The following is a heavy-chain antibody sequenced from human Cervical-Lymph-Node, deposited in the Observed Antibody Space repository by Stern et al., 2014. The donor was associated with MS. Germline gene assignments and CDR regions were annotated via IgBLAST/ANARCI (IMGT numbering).Heavy chain of an antibody. V-gene: IGHV1-46*01. D-gene: IGHD3/OR15-3a*01. Sequence: VQLVESGAEVKKPGASVKVSCKASGYTFISHYMHWVRQAPGQGLEWVGIINPSGDSASYAQKFQGRVTMTRDTSTSTVYMELSSLRSEDTAVYYCASGTGSKRPTGNYWGQGTLVTVSS. CDR2: INPSGDSA. CDR3: ASGTGSKRPTGNY. CDR1: GYTFISHY. J-gene: IGHJ4*02.